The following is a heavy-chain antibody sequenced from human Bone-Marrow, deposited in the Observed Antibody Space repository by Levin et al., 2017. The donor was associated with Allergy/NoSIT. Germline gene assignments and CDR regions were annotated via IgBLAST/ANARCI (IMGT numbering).Heavy chain of an antibody. CDR3: AKTPPPSQRAYNWFDP. D-gene: IGHD2-15*01. Sequence: GESLKISCAASGFTFSDYTMNWVRLAPGRGLEWVSTMSGSGGTAYYADSVRGRFTISRDNSRNTLYLHMSALSVEDTAMYYCAKTPPPSQRAYNWFDPWGQGTLVIVSS. J-gene: IGHJ5*02. V-gene: IGHV3-23*01. CDR2: MSGSGGTA. CDR1: GFTFSDYT.